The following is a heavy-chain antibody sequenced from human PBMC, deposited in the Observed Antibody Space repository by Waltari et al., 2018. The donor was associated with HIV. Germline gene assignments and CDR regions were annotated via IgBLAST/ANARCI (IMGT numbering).Heavy chain of an antibody. CDR2: MNPNSGNT. J-gene: IGHJ3*02. CDR1: GYTFPSYD. CDR3: ARGPIVGKAFDI. D-gene: IGHD1-26*01. Sequence: QVQLVQSGAEVKKPGASVKVSCKTSGYTFPSYDINWVRQATGQGLEWMGLMNPNSGNTGYAQKFQGRVTMARNTSISTAYMELRSLRYEDTAVYYCARGPIVGKAFDIWGQGTMVTVSS. V-gene: IGHV1-8*01.